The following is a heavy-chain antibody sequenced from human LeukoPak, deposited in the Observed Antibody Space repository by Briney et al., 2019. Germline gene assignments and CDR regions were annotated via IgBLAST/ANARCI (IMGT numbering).Heavy chain of an antibody. V-gene: IGHV3-23*01. J-gene: IGHJ4*02. CDR3: AKDRDYYDSSGYYAPGY. CDR1: GGTFSSYA. Sequence: SCKASGGTFSSYAMSWVRQAPGKGLEWVSAISGSGGSTYYADSVKGRFTISRDNSKNTLYLQMNSLRAEDTAVYYCAKDRDYYDSSGYYAPGYWGQGTLVTVSS. D-gene: IGHD3-22*01. CDR2: ISGSGGST.